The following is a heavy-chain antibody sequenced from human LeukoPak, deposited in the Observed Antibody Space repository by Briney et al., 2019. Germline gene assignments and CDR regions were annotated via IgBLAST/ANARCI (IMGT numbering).Heavy chain of an antibody. Sequence: GGSLRLSCAPSGFSVSSYYLSWVRQAPGKGLEWVSVIYTGGSTYYADSVMGRFTISRDTSKNTLFLQMNSLRAEDTAVYYCAKGVRGVFGYYLEYWGRGTLVTVSS. D-gene: IGHD3-10*01. J-gene: IGHJ4*02. V-gene: IGHV3-53*01. CDR3: AKGVRGVFGYYLEY. CDR1: GFSVSSYY. CDR2: IYTGGST.